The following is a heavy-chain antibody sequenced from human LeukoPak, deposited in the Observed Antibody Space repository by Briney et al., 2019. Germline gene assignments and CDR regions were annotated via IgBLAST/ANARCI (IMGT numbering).Heavy chain of an antibody. CDR3: ARVERHYYYYMDV. CDR1: GYSISSGYY. V-gene: IGHV4-38-2*02. CDR2: IYHSGST. J-gene: IGHJ6*03. Sequence: SETLSLTCTVSGYSISSGYYWGWIRQPPGKGLEWIGSIYHSGSTYYNPSLKSRVTISVDTSKNQFSLKLSSVTAADTAVYYCARVERHYYYYMDVWGKGTTVTVSS.